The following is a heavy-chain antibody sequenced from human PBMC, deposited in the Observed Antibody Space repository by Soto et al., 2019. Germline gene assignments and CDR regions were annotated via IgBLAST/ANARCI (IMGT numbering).Heavy chain of an antibody. CDR3: ARGGFYDTSWGKLSHYGLDV. V-gene: IGHV1-18*01. Sequence: QVQLVQSAAEVKKPGASLKVSCKASGYTFIRYGISWVRLAPGQGLEWMGWISPYNDYTIYAQKLQGRVTLTTDTSTRTVYMELRSLKSDDTAVYYCARGGFYDTSWGKLSHYGLDVWGQGTSFTVSS. D-gene: IGHD3-16*01. J-gene: IGHJ6*02. CDR1: GYTFIRYG. CDR2: ISPYNDYT.